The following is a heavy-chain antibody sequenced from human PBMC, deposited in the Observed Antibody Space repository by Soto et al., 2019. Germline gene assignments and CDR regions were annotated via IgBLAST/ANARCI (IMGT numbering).Heavy chain of an antibody. D-gene: IGHD3-22*01. V-gene: IGHV3-48*03. Sequence: VGSLRLSCAASGFTFSSYEMNWVCQAPGKGLEWVSCISSSGSTIYYADSVKGRFTISRDNAKNSLYLQMNGLRADDTAVYYCARDSRYFDTSDYLDYWGQGTLVTVSS. CDR2: ISSSGSTI. CDR3: ARDSRYFDTSDYLDY. J-gene: IGHJ4*02. CDR1: GFTFSSYE.